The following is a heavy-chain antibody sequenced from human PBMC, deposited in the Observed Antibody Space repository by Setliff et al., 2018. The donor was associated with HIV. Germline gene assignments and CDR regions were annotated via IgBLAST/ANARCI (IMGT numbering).Heavy chain of an antibody. V-gene: IGHV4-34*01. D-gene: IGHD3-16*02. CDR2: INHSGST. CDR3: ARESLNLGELSSNPDASDI. Sequence: SETLSLTCAVYGWSFSGYDWSWIRQPPGKGLEWIGEINHSGSTNYYPSLKSRVIISRDTSKNHLSLKLRTVTAADTAVYYCARESLNLGELSSNPDASDIWGQGTMVTVSS. CDR1: GWSFSGYD. J-gene: IGHJ3*02.